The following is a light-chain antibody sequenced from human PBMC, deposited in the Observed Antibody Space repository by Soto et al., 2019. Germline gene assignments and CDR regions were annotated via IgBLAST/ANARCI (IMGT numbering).Light chain of an antibody. Sequence: DIQMTQSPSTLSGSVGDRVTITCRASQTISSWLAWYQQKQGKAPKLLIYKASTLKSGVPSRFSGSGSGTEFTLTISSLQPDAFATYYCQHYNSYSEAFGQGTKVELK. CDR2: KAS. CDR3: QHYNSYSEA. V-gene: IGKV1-5*03. J-gene: IGKJ1*01. CDR1: QTISSW.